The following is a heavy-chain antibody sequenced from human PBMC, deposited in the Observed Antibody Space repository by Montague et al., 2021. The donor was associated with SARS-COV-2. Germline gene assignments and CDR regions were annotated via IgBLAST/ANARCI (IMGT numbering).Heavy chain of an antibody. V-gene: IGHV3-48*03. CDR3: ARAQYSGYDLPVGPYYYYYGMDV. CDR2: ISSSGSTI. J-gene: IGHJ6*02. D-gene: IGHD5-12*01. CDR1: GFTFGSYE. Sequence: SLRLSCAASGFTFGSYEMNWVRQAPGKGLEWVSYISSSGSTIYYADSVKGRFTISRDNAKNSLYLQMNSLRAEDTAVYYCARAQYSGYDLPVGPYYYYYGMDVWGQGTTVTVSS.